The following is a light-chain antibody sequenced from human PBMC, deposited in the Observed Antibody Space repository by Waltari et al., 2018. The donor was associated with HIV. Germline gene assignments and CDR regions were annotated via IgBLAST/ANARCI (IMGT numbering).Light chain of an antibody. CDR1: SSNIGAGYD. Sequence: QSVLTQPPSVSGAPGQKVTVSCTGSSSNIGAGYDVHGYQQFPGTAPKLLVYGNGNRPSGVPDRFSASKAGTSASLAITGLQAEDEADYYCQSFDKSLRDTVVFGGGTKVSVL. CDR2: GNG. CDR3: QSFDKSLRDTVV. J-gene: IGLJ2*01. V-gene: IGLV1-40*01.